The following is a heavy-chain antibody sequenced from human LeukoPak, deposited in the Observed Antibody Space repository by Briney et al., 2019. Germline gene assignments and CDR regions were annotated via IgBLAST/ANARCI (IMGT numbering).Heavy chain of an antibody. J-gene: IGHJ4*02. Sequence: SETLSLSCTVSGDSISSYHWSWIRQPAGKGLEWIGRIFTSGRTNYNPSLKSRVTMSLDTSKNQFSLKLRSVTAADTAVYYCARASGWQRALDSWGQGTLVAVSS. V-gene: IGHV4-4*07. CDR3: ARASGWQRALDS. D-gene: IGHD6-25*01. CDR2: IFTSGRT. CDR1: GDSISSYH.